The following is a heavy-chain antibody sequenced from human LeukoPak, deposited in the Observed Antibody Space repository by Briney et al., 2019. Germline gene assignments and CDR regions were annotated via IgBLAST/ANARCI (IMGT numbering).Heavy chain of an antibody. Sequence: GRSLRLSCAASGFTFSSYGRHWVRQAPGKGLEWVAVISYDGSNKYYADSVKGRFTISRDNSKNTLYLQMNSLRAEDTAVYYCAKEGYDILTGPAYFDYWGQGTLVTVSS. V-gene: IGHV3-30*18. CDR3: AKEGYDILTGPAYFDY. CDR1: GFTFSSYG. CDR2: ISYDGSNK. D-gene: IGHD3-9*01. J-gene: IGHJ4*02.